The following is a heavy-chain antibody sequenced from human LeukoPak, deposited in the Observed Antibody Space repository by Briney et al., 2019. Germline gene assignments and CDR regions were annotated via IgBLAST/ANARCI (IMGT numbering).Heavy chain of an antibody. J-gene: IGHJ4*02. CDR2: IILMIATA. CDR1: EDKLRYVA. Sequence: ASVKVCCKTTEDKLRYVAFSRVRQAPAQGLEWLGRIILMIATARYSQKFQGRVSINADKSTNTVYMELSSLKLEDTAVYYCARGAGLLYDWGQGTLVIVSS. CDR3: ARGAGLLYD. V-gene: IGHV1-69*04. D-gene: IGHD3-3*01.